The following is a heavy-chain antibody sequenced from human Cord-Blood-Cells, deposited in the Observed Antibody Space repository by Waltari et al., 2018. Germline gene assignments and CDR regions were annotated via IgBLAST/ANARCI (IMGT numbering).Heavy chain of an antibody. J-gene: IGHJ5*02. D-gene: IGHD2-15*01. Sequence: QVQLQQWGAGLLKPSETLSLTCAVYGGSFSGYYWSWLRQPPVTGLEWIWEINHSGITNYHPSPMSRVTISVDTSKNQCYLKPSSVAAADTAVYYCATNRIFGPQTGGWFDPWGQGTLVTVAS. CDR2: INHSGIT. CDR3: ATNRIFGPQTGGWFDP. CDR1: GGSFSGYY. V-gene: IGHV4-34*01.